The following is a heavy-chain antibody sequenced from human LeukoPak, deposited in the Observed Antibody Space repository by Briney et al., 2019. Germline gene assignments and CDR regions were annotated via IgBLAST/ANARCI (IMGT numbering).Heavy chain of an antibody. D-gene: IGHD6-6*01. CDR1: GGTFISYA. Sequence: SVKVSCKASGGTFISYAISWVRQAPGQGLEWMGRIIPILGIANYAQKFQGRVTITADKSTSTAYMELSSLRSEDTAVYYCAARSSDFDYWGQGTLVTVSS. V-gene: IGHV1-69*04. CDR3: AARSSDFDY. CDR2: IIPILGIA. J-gene: IGHJ4*02.